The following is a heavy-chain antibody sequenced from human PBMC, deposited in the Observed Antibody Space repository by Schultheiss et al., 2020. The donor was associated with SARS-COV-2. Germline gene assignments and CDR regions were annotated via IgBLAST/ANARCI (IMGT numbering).Heavy chain of an antibody. CDR3: AKQNLAVAISYYYYGLDV. Sequence: GESLKISCAASGFTFTSYAMTWVRLAPPRGLEWVSAITNSGDRTYYADSVKGRFTISRDNSKNTLYLQMNSLRAEDTAVYYCAKQNLAVAISYYYYGLDVWGQGTTVTVS. V-gene: IGHV3-23*01. CDR1: GFTFTSYA. J-gene: IGHJ6*02. D-gene: IGHD6-19*01. CDR2: ITNSGDRT.